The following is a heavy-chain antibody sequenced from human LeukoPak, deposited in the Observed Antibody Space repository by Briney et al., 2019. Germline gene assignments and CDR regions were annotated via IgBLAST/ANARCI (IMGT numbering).Heavy chain of an antibody. V-gene: IGHV3-23*01. Sequence: GGSLRLSCAASRFTFSNYVMSWVRQAPGKGLEWVSAVSGSGSLTFYADSVKGRFTISRDNSKNTLYLQMNSLRAEDTAVYYCANGYYYDSSASLSGDYWGQGTLVTVSS. D-gene: IGHD3-22*01. J-gene: IGHJ4*02. CDR2: VSGSGSLT. CDR1: RFTFSNYV. CDR3: ANGYYYDSSASLSGDY.